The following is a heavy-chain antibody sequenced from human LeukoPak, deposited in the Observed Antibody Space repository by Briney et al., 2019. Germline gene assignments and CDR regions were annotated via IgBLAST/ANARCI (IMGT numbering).Heavy chain of an antibody. CDR3: AKGRRTFIVVVIDAFDV. J-gene: IGHJ3*01. CDR2: ISPSGGST. Sequence: GASVKVSCKAFGYTFTSNYMHWVRQAPGQGPEWMGVISPSGGSTTYAQKFQGRVTLTRDMSTSTDYLELSSLRSEDTAVYYCAKGRRTFIVVVIDAFDVWGQATMVTVSS. CDR1: GYTFTSNY. V-gene: IGHV1-46*01. D-gene: IGHD3-22*01.